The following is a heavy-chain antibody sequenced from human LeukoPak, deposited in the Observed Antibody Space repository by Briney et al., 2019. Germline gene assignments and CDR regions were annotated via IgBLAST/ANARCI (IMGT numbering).Heavy chain of an antibody. CDR2: MNPNSGNT. V-gene: IGHV1-8*01. CDR1: GYTFTSYD. D-gene: IGHD4-17*01. CDR3: ARVARPEPRNNMTTVTTGYYGMDV. Sequence: ASVKVSCKASGYTFTSYDINWVRQATGQGLEWMGWMNPNSGNTGYAQKFQGRVTMTRNTSISTAYMELSSLRSEDTAVYYCARVARPEPRNNMTTVTTGYYGMDVWGQGTTVTVSS. J-gene: IGHJ6*02.